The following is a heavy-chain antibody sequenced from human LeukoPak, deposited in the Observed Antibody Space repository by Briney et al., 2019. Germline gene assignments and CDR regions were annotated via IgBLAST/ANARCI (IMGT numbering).Heavy chain of an antibody. CDR1: GYSISSGYY. J-gene: IGHJ4*02. CDR3: ARQTGSGLFILP. Sequence: SETLSLTCTVSGYSISSGYYWGWIRQPPGKGLEWIGSIYHSGSTYYNAFLKSQVSISIDTSKNQFSLRLTSVTAADTAVYYCARQTGSGLFILPGGQGTLVTVSS. V-gene: IGHV4-38-2*02. CDR2: IYHSGST. D-gene: IGHD3/OR15-3a*01.